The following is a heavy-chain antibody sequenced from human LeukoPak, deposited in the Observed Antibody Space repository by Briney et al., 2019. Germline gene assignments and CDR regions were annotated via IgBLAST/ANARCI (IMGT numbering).Heavy chain of an antibody. D-gene: IGHD6-19*01. V-gene: IGHV3-23*01. Sequence: GGSLRLSCAASGFIFTSYAMSWVRQAPGKGLEWVSSILSGGDTTSYADSVKGRFTISRDNSKNTLYLQMNSLRAEDTAVYYCAREQYYFDYWGQGTLVTVSS. CDR2: ILSGGDTT. CDR3: AREQYYFDY. CDR1: GFIFTSYA. J-gene: IGHJ4*02.